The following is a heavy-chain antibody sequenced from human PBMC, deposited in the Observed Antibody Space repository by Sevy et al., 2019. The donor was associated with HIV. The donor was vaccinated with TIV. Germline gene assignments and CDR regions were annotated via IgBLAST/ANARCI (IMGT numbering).Heavy chain of an antibody. Sequence: GGSLRLSCAASGFTFSSYTINWVRQAPGKGLEWVSSISSSSNYIYYADSVKGRFTISRDNAKNSLYLQMNSLRAEDTAVYYCARVYSGHYNSWGQGTLVTVSS. D-gene: IGHD1-26*01. CDR2: ISSSSNYI. CDR3: ARVYSGHYNS. V-gene: IGHV3-21*01. CDR1: GFTFSSYT. J-gene: IGHJ4*02.